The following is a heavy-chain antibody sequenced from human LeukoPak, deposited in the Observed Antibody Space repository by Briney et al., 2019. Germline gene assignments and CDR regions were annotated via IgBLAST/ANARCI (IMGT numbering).Heavy chain of an antibody. CDR3: ARDPLSLSGRSFSTRPDY. D-gene: IGHD3-10*01. Sequence: PGGSLRLSCAASGFTFSSYSMNWVRQAPGKGLEWVSSISSSSSYIYYADSVKGRFTISRDNAKNSLYLQMNSLRAEDTAVYYCARDPLSLSGRSFSTRPDYRGQGTLVTVSS. J-gene: IGHJ4*02. CDR2: ISSSSSYI. CDR1: GFTFSSYS. V-gene: IGHV3-21*01.